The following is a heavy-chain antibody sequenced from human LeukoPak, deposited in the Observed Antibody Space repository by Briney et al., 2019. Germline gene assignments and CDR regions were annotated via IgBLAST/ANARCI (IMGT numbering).Heavy chain of an antibody. D-gene: IGHD3-3*01. CDR2: INPHSGGT. CDR3: AMWADTADFWSGPLDY. V-gene: IGHV1-2*02. Sequence: ASVKVSCKASGYTFSDYYLHWVRQAPGHGLEWMGWINPHSGGTHYAQKFQGRVTMTRDTSISTAYMELSSLRSDDTAVYYCAMWADTADFWSGPLDYWGQGTLVTVSS. CDR1: GYTFSDYY. J-gene: IGHJ4*02.